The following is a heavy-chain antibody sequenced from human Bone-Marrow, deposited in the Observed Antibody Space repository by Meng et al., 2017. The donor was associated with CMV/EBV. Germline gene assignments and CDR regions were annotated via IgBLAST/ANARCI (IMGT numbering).Heavy chain of an antibody. J-gene: IGHJ6*02. CDR2: IYYSGST. CDR1: GGSVSSGSYY. CDR3: ARDNFDTSYYGMDV. Sequence: SETLSLTCTVSGGSVSSGSYYWSWIRQPPGKGLEWIGYIYYSGSTNYNPSLKSRVTISVDTSKNQFSLKLSSVTAADTAVYYCARDNFDTSYYGMDVWGQGTTVTV. D-gene: IGHD3-9*01. V-gene: IGHV4-61*01.